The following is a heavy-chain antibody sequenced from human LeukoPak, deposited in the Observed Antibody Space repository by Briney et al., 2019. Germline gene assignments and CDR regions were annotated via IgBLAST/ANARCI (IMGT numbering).Heavy chain of an antibody. CDR1: GFTVSNTY. J-gene: IGHJ3*02. CDR3: ARDDAYTNSWVQFDI. D-gene: IGHD2-8*01. Sequence: GGSLRLSCAASGFTVSNTYVIGVRQARGKGLEWGSLIYADGTTHYADYVQGRFTISKDNSKNPLYLQMNSLRAEDTAVYYCARDDAYTNSWVQFDIWGQGTMVTVSS. CDR2: IYADGTT. V-gene: IGHV3-66*01.